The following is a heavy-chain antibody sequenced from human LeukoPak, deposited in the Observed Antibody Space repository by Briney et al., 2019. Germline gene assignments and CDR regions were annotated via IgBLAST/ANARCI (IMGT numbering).Heavy chain of an antibody. D-gene: IGHD6-13*01. J-gene: IGHJ4*02. V-gene: IGHV1-24*01. CDR3: ARAFETSAALDY. Sequence: GASVKVSCKVSGYTLTELSMHWVRQAPGKGLEWMGGFDPEDGETIYAQKFQGRVTMTRNTSITTAYMELNSLRSEDTAVYYCARAFETSAALDYWGQGTLVTVSS. CDR2: FDPEDGET. CDR1: GYTLTELS.